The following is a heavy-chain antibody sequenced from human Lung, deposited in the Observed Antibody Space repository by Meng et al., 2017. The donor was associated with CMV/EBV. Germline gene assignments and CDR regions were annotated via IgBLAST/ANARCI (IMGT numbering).Heavy chain of an antibody. V-gene: IGHV3-7*01. CDR1: GFTFSSHW. CDR3: ACNSGDC. Sequence: ESLKISWAASGFTFSSHWMCWVRQAPGKGLEWVANIKADGSEKYYVDSVKGRFTVSRDNAKNSLYLQMNSLRAEDTAVYYCACNSGDCWGLGRLVTGS. J-gene: IGHJ4*02. D-gene: IGHD3-10*01. CDR2: IKADGSEK.